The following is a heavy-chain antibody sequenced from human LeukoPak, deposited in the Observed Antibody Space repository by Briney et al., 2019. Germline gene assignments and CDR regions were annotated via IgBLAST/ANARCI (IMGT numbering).Heavy chain of an antibody. Sequence: GASVKVSCKASGYTFSSYGISWVRQAPGQGLEWMGWIATYNGKTKYAEKVQGRVTMTTDTSTTTAYMELRTLRSDDTAVYYCARDMVGLAADGSWFDPWGQGTLVTVSS. D-gene: IGHD6-13*01. CDR2: IATYNGKT. CDR1: GYTFSSYG. J-gene: IGHJ5*02. CDR3: ARDMVGLAADGSWFDP. V-gene: IGHV1-18*01.